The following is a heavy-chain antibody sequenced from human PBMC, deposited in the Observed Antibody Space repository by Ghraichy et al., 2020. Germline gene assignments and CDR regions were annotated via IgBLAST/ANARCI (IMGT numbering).Heavy chain of an antibody. CDR2: INHSGST. J-gene: IGHJ5*02. D-gene: IGHD3-3*01. Sequence: SETLSLTCAVYGGSFSGYYWSWIRQPPGKGLEWIGEINHSGSTNYNPSLKSRVTISVDTSKNQFSLKLSSVTAADTAVYYCARVRFLEKNWFDPWGQGTLVTVSS. V-gene: IGHV4-34*01. CDR3: ARVRFLEKNWFDP. CDR1: GGSFSGYY.